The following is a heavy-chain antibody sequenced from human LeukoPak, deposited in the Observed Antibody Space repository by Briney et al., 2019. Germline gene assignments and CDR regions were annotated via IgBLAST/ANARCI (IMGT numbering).Heavy chain of an antibody. J-gene: IGHJ4*02. Sequence: GGSLRLSCAASGFTFSSYGMHWVRQAPGKGLEWVAVIWYDGSNKYYADSVKGRFTISRDNSKNTLYLQMNSLRAEDTAVYYCASAYYYDSSGYYYWGQGTLVTVSS. CDR1: GFTFSSYG. CDR3: ASAYYYDSSGYYY. CDR2: IWYDGSNK. V-gene: IGHV3-33*01. D-gene: IGHD3-22*01.